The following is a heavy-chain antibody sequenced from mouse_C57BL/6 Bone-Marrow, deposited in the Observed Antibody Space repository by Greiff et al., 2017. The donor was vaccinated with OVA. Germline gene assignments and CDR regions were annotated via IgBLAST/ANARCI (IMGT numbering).Heavy chain of an antibody. CDR2: ISSGSSTI. J-gene: IGHJ3*01. CDR1: GFTFSDYG. CDR3: AFYDGYYDAWFAY. Sequence: EVQRVESGGGLVKPGGSLKLSCAASGFTFSDYGMHWVRQAPEKGLEWVAYISSGSSTIYYADTVKGRFTISRDNAKNTLFLHMTSLRSEDTAMYYGAFYDGYYDAWFAYWGQGTLVTVSA. V-gene: IGHV5-17*01. D-gene: IGHD2-3*01.